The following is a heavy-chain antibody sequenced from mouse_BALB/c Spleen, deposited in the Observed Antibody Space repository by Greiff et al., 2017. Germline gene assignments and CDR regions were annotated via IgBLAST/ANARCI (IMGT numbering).Heavy chain of an antibody. Sequence: LQQPGSELVRPGASVKLSCKASGYTFTSYWMHWVKQRPGQGLEWIGNIYPGSGSTNYDEKFKSKATLTVYTSSSTAYMQLSSLTSDDSAVYYCTRSRYGNLFDYWGQGTTLTVSS. D-gene: IGHD2-10*02. CDR2: IYPGSGST. CDR3: TRSRYGNLFDY. V-gene: IGHV1S22*01. J-gene: IGHJ2*01. CDR1: GYTFTSYW.